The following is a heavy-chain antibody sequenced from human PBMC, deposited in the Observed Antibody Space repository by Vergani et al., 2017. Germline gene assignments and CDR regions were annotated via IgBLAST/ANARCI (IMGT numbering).Heavy chain of an antibody. J-gene: IGHJ4*02. V-gene: IGHV4-39*07. CDR1: GGSISSSSYY. Sequence: QLQLQESGPGLVKPSETLSLTCTVSGGSISSSSYYWGWIRQPPGKGLEWIGSIYYSGSTYYNPSLKSRVTISVDTSKNQFSLKLSSVTAADTAVYYCAKDSPDPVAALDYWGQGTLVTVSS. D-gene: IGHD6-19*01. CDR3: AKDSPDPVAALDY. CDR2: IYYSGST.